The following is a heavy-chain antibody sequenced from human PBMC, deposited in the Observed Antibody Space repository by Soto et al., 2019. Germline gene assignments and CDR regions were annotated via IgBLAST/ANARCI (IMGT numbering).Heavy chain of an antibody. CDR3: VGAPYGDYALYYFDY. Sequence: QVQLVQSGAEVKKPGSSVKVSCKASGGTFSSYAISWVRQAPGQGLEWMGGIIPIFGTANYAQKFQGRVTITTDESTSTAYMELSSLRSEDTAVYYCVGAPYGDYALYYFDYWGQGTLVTVSS. CDR1: GGTFSSYA. V-gene: IGHV1-69*01. CDR2: IIPIFGTA. J-gene: IGHJ4*02. D-gene: IGHD4-17*01.